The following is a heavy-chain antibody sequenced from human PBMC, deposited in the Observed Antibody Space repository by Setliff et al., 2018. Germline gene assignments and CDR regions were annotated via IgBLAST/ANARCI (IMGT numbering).Heavy chain of an antibody. CDR3: ARTPPNRGPSNGWYVDY. CDR2: ISAYDGNT. D-gene: IGHD6-19*01. V-gene: IGHV1-18*01. CDR1: GYTFTNYG. J-gene: IGHJ4*02. Sequence: ASVKVSCKASGYTFTNYGITWVRQAPGQGLEWMAWISAYDGNTKYTLKLQGRVTLTTDTPTTTAYMDLRGLRSDDTAVYYCARTPPNRGPSNGWYVDYWGQGALVTVSS.